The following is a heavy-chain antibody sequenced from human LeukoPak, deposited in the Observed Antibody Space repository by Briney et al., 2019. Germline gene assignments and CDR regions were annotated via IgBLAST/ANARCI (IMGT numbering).Heavy chain of an antibody. D-gene: IGHD3-22*01. CDR2: FSGGGGST. Sequence: PAGSLTLSCAASGFTFSSYAMSWVRQAPGKGLERVSGFSGGGGSTYYADSVKGRFTISRDNSKNTLYLQMNSLRAEDTAIYFCAKAANYYDSSGYYPYDAFDIWGQGTMVTVSS. CDR1: GFTFSSYA. J-gene: IGHJ3*02. CDR3: AKAANYYDSSGYYPYDAFDI. V-gene: IGHV3-23*01.